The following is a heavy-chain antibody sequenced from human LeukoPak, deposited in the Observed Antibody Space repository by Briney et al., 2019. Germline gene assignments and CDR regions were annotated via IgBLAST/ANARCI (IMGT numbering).Heavy chain of an antibody. V-gene: IGHV3-74*03. CDR2: INGDGTST. Sequence: GGSLRLSCAASGFIFSSYWMHWVRQKPGEGPLWLSRINGDGTSTAYAHSVQGRFIISRDNAKNTLYLQMNSLRVDDTAVYYCTRQWHTPSDYWGQGTVVAVSS. CDR3: TRQWHTPSDY. J-gene: IGHJ4*02. D-gene: IGHD6-19*01. CDR1: GFIFSSYW.